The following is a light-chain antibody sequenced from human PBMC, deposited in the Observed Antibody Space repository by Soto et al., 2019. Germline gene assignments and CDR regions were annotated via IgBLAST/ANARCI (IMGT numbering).Light chain of an antibody. CDR3: QQFGSSPWT. J-gene: IGKJ1*01. CDR2: GSS. CDR1: QSISSSS. Sequence: EIVLMQSPGTLSLSPGERATLSCRASQSISSSSLAWYQQKAGQSPRLLIYGSSNRATGIPDRFGGSGSGTDFTLTISRLEPEDFAVYFCQQFGSSPWTFGHGTKVAIK. V-gene: IGKV3-20*01.